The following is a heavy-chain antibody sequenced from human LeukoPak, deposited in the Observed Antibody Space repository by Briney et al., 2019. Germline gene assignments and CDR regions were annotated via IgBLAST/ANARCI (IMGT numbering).Heavy chain of an antibody. D-gene: IGHD5/OR15-5a*01. CDR3: ARRGFYVKSEFDP. CDR1: GGTFSSYA. V-gene: IGHV1-69*01. CDR2: IIPIFGTA. J-gene: IGHJ5*02. Sequence: SVKVSCKASGGTFSSYAISWVRQAPGQGLEWMGGIIPIFGTANYAQKFQGRVTITADESTSTAYMELSSLRSEDTAVYYCARRGFYVKSEFDPLGQGTLVTGSS.